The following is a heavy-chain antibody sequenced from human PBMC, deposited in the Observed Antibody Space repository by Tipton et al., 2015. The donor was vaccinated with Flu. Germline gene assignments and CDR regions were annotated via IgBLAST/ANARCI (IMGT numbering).Heavy chain of an antibody. CDR1: GDSIRSENYF. CDR2: AYYTGNA. D-gene: IGHD4-11*01. CDR3: ARRDFSNYVSDPKNWFDR. J-gene: IGHJ5*02. V-gene: IGHV4-61*02. Sequence: TLSLTCTVSGDSIRSENYFWSWIRQPAGKELEWIGRAYYTGNANYNPSLKSRVTISIDTSKNQFSLEMRSVTAADMAVYYCARRDFSNYVSDPKNWFDRWGQGTLVTVSS.